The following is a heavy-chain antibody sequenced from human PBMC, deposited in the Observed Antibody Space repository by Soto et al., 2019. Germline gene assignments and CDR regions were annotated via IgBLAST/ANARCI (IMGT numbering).Heavy chain of an antibody. CDR2: ISSSSSHT. Sequence: PGGSLRLSCAASGFTFSDYYMSWIRQAPGKGLEWVSYISSSSSHTNHADSVKGRFTISRDNAKNALYLQMNSLRAEDTAVYYCARNGYSSGWYWFDRWGQGTLVTVSS. CDR3: ARNGYSSGWYWFDR. D-gene: IGHD6-13*01. J-gene: IGHJ5*02. V-gene: IGHV3-11*06. CDR1: GFTFSDYY.